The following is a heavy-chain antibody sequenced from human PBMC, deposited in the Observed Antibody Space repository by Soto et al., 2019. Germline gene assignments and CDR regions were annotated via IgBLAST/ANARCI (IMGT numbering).Heavy chain of an antibody. J-gene: IGHJ2*01. CDR1: GDSRISGRS. Sequence: SETRSLTCGVSGDSRISGRSWGWIRRPPGKGLEWIGSIYLSGSTYYNPSPESRITLSIDTSKNQFSLKLSSVTAADTAVYYCERRPIGTTTWYFDLWGRGTLVTVSS. CDR3: ERRPIGTTTWYFDL. D-gene: IGHD1-1*01. V-gene: IGHV4-38-2*01. CDR2: IYLSGST.